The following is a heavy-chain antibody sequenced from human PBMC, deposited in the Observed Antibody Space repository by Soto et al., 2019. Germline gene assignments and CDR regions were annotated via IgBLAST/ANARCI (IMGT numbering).Heavy chain of an antibody. CDR1: GFTFSNAW. Sequence: EVQLVESGGGLVKPGGSLRLSCAASGFTFSNAWMNWVRQAPGKGPEWVGRIKSKTDGGTTDYAAPVKGRFTISRDDSKNTLYLQMNSLKTEDTAVYYCTTFHCSSTSCYRGYDYWGQGTLVTVSS. CDR2: IKSKTDGGTT. D-gene: IGHD2-2*01. V-gene: IGHV3-15*07. J-gene: IGHJ4*02. CDR3: TTFHCSSTSCYRGYDY.